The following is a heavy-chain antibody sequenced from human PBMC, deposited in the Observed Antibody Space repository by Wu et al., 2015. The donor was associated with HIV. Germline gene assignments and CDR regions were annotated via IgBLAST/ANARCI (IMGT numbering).Heavy chain of an antibody. CDR3: AKTNRIVTNGIDFYHYYGMDV. CDR2: FSPVFANP. CDR1: GDTSRNYV. Sequence: QVHLVQSGAEVKKSGSSVKISCKASGDTSRNYVFSWVRQAPGQGLEWMGRFSPVFANPSYAQKFQGRVTITADGSTSTASMELSSLQSEDTAVYYCAKTNRIVTNGIDFYHYYGMDVWG. V-gene: IGHV1-69*13. D-gene: IGHD1-1*01. J-gene: IGHJ6*02.